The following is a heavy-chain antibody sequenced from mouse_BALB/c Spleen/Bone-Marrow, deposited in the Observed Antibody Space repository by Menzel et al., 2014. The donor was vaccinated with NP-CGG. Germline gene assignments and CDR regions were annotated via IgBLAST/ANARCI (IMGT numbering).Heavy chain of an antibody. Sequence: EVKLQESGGGLVQPGGSLKLSCAASGFTFSSYTMSWVRQTPEKRLEWVAYISNGGGSTYYPDTVKGRFTISRDNAKNTRYQQMSRLKSEDTAMYFCATGTCAYWGLGTLVTVSA. CDR2: ISNGGGST. J-gene: IGHJ3*01. D-gene: IGHD4-1*01. V-gene: IGHV5-12-2*01. CDR3: ATGTCAY. CDR1: GFTFSSYT.